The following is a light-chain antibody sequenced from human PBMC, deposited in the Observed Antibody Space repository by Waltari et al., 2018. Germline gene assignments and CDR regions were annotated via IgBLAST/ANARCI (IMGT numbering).Light chain of an antibody. CDR1: QTVLYISNNKNN. V-gene: IGKV4-1*01. CDR2: WAS. Sequence: DIVMTQSPDSLAVFLGERATINCRSSQTVLYISNNKNNLAWYQQKPGQPPKLLIYWASTREAGVPDRFSGSGSGTDFTLTISSLQAEDVAVYYCQQYYSSPWTFGQGTKVEIK. J-gene: IGKJ1*01. CDR3: QQYYSSPWT.